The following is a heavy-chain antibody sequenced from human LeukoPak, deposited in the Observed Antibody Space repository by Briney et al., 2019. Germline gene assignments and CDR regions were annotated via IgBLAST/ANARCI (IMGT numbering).Heavy chain of an antibody. D-gene: IGHD6-13*01. CDR1: GYTFINHY. J-gene: IGHJ5*01. Sequence: GASVKVSCKASGYTFINHYIHWVRQAPGQGLEWMGIINPSGGSTTYPQKFQGRVTMTRDMSTSTVYMDLSSLRSEDTAVYYCARGGYSSPRGWFGSWGQGTLVTVSS. CDR3: ARGGYSSPRGWFGS. CDR2: INPSGGST. V-gene: IGHV1-46*01.